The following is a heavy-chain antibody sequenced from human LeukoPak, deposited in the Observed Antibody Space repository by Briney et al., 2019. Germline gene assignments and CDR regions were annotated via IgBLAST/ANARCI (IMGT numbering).Heavy chain of an antibody. CDR1: GGTFSSYA. CDR3: ARDRGDRYNFFDY. D-gene: IGHD5-24*01. Sequence: SVKVSCKASGGTFSSYAISWVRQAPGQGLEWMGGIIPIFGTANYAQKFQGRVTITADESTSTAYMELSSLGSEDTAVYYCARDRGDRYNFFDYWGQGTLVTVSS. J-gene: IGHJ4*02. V-gene: IGHV1-69*13. CDR2: IIPIFGTA.